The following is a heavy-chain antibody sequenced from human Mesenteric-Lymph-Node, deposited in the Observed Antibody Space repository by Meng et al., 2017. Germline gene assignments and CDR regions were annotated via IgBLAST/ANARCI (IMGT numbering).Heavy chain of an antibody. Sequence: LTCTVSGGSISSGSYYWSWIRQPAGKGLEWIGRIYTSGSTNYNPSLKSRVTISVDTSKNQFSLKLSSVTAADTAVYYCARMDYGDYVGAFDIWGQGTMVTVSS. CDR2: IYTSGST. J-gene: IGHJ3*02. V-gene: IGHV4-61*02. D-gene: IGHD4-17*01. CDR1: GGSISSGSYY. CDR3: ARMDYGDYVGAFDI.